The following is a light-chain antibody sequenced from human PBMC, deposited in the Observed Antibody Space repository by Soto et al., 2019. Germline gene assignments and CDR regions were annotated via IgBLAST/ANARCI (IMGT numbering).Light chain of an antibody. CDR1: QSVLYRPTNQHC. J-gene: IGKJ1*01. V-gene: IGKV4-1*01. CDR2: WAT. CDR3: QQYCDTPWT. Sequence: DIVMTQSPDSLAVSLGERATINCESSQSVLYRPTNQHCIAWYQQKPGQPPKLLIYWATIRESGFPDRFSGRGSGTDFTLSISDLQAEDVAVYFCQQYCDTPWTFGRGTKVEI.